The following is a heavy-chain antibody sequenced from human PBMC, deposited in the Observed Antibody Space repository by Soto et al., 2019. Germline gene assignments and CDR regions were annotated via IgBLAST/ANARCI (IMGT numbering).Heavy chain of an antibody. CDR1: GFTFSSYA. J-gene: IGHJ4*02. CDR2: ISGSGGST. V-gene: IGHV3-23*01. CDR3: AKQALSVLRFLEWLSFDY. Sequence: GGSLRLSCAASGFTFSSYAMSWVRQAPGKGLEWVSAISGSGGSTYYADSVKGRFTISRDNSKNTLYLQMNSLRAEDTAVYYFAKQALSVLRFLEWLSFDYWGQGTLVTVSS. D-gene: IGHD3-3*01.